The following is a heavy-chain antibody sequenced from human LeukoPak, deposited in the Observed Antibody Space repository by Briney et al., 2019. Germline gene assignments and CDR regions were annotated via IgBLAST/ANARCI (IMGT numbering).Heavy chain of an antibody. Sequence: GGSLRLSCEASGFSFSSYAMHWVRQAPGKGLEWATGISFDGSDENYADSVKGRFTISRDNSKNTVYLQMNNLRVEDTAVYYCAKQDDFGDYCLDYWGQGTLVTVSS. V-gene: IGHV3-30*18. J-gene: IGHJ4*02. D-gene: IGHD4-17*01. CDR1: GFSFSSYA. CDR2: ISFDGSDE. CDR3: AKQDDFGDYCLDY.